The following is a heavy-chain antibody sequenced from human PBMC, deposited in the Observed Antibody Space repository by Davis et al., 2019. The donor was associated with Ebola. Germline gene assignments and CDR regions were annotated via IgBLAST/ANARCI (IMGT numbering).Heavy chain of an antibody. Sequence: SETLSLTCTVSGGSISSYYWSWIRQPPGKGLEWIGYIYYSGSTNYNPSLKSRVTISVDTSKNQFSLKLSSVTAADTAVYYCATPKTDYYGSGRKNYYGMDVWGQGTTVTVSS. CDR2: IYYSGST. CDR1: GGSISSYY. D-gene: IGHD3-10*01. CDR3: ATPKTDYYGSGRKNYYGMDV. J-gene: IGHJ6*02. V-gene: IGHV4-59*01.